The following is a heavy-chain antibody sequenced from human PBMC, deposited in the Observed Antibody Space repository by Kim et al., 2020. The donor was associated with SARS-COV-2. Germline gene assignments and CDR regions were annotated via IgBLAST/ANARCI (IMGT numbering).Heavy chain of an antibody. CDR2: ISSDGSST. V-gene: IGHV3-74*01. CDR3: ARDCSGAICYSYYYYGM. D-gene: IGHD2-15*01. CDR1: GFTFSRYS. J-gene: IGHJ6*01. Sequence: GGSLRLSCATSGFTFSRYSMNWVRQAPGKGLVWVSRISSDGSSTNYADSVKGRFTISRDNAKNTLYLQMNSLRAEDTAVYYCARDCSGAICYSYYYYGM.